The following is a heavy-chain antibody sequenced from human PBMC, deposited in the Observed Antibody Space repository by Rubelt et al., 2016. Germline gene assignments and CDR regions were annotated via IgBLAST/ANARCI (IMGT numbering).Heavy chain of an antibody. CDR3: ARDTTPYTAMVTLFDY. J-gene: IGHJ4*02. CDR2: ISYDGSNK. Sequence: QVQLVESGGGVVQPGRSLRLSCAASGFTFSSYAMHWVRQAPGKGLEWVAVISYDGSNKYYAGSVKGRFTISRYNSKNTLYLQMNSLRAEDTAVYYCARDTTPYTAMVTLFDYWGQGTLVTVSS. D-gene: IGHD5-18*01. CDR1: GFTFSSYA. V-gene: IGHV3-30*04.